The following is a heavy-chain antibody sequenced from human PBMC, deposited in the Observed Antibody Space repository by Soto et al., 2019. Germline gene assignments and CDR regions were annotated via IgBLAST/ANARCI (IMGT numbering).Heavy chain of an antibody. Sequence: GGSLRLSCAASGFTFSNYYMEWVRQAPGKGLVWVSHINDDGSRTKYADSVKGRFTISRGNAENIVYLQMNSLRAEDTAVYYCARDLSGPFDNWGQGALVTVSS. J-gene: IGHJ4*02. V-gene: IGHV3-74*03. CDR2: INDDGSRT. CDR3: ARDLSGPFDN. CDR1: GFTFSNYY.